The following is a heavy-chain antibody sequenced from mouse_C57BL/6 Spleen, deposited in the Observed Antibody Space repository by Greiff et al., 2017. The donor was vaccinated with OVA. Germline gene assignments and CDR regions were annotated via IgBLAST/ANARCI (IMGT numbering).Heavy chain of an antibody. CDR2: IYPGDGDT. CDR1: GYAFSSSW. J-gene: IGHJ1*03. CDR3: ASETGTNWYFDV. D-gene: IGHD4-1*01. V-gene: IGHV1-82*01. Sequence: QVQLKESGPELVKPGASVKISCKASGYAFSSSWMNWVKQRPGKGLEWIGRIYPGDGDTNYNGKFKGKATLTADKSSSTAYMQLSSLTSEDSAVYFCASETGTNWYFDVWGTGTTVTVSS.